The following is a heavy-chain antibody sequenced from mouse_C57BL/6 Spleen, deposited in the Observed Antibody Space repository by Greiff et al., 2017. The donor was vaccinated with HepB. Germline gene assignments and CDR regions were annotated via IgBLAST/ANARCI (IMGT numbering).Heavy chain of an antibody. CDR3: AIYGSSPYFDY. J-gene: IGHJ2*01. Sequence: VQLQQSGPELVKPGASVKISCKASGYAFSSSWMNWVKQRPGKGLEWIGRIYPGDGDTNYNGKFKGKATLTADKSSSTAYMQLSSLTSEDSAVYFCAIYGSSPYFDYWGQGTTLTVSS. CDR2: IYPGDGDT. CDR1: GYAFSSSW. V-gene: IGHV1-82*01. D-gene: IGHD1-1*01.